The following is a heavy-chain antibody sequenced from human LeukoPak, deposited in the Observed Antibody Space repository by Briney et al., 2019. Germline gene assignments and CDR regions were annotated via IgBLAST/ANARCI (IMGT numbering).Heavy chain of an antibody. V-gene: IGHV3-23*01. Sequence: GGSLRLSCAASGFTSTNYAMNWVRQARGKGLEWVPVLFGSSGSTDYADSVKGRFTISRDISKNTLFLQMNSLRAEDTAIYYCAKGAYDYIEIAYFDSWGQGTLVTVSS. D-gene: IGHD5-12*01. CDR3: AKGAYDYIEIAYFDS. J-gene: IGHJ4*02. CDR2: LFGSSGST. CDR1: GFTSTNYA.